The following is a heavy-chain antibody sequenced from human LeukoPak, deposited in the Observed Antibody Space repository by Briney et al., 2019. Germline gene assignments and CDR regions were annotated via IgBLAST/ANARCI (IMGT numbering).Heavy chain of an antibody. V-gene: IGHV3-30*18. D-gene: IGHD3-10*01. CDR1: GFTFSSYE. J-gene: IGHJ6*02. CDR3: AKDLITMVRGSAMDV. CDR2: IIYDGYYK. Sequence: GGSLRLSCAASGFTFSSYEMNWVRQAPGKGLEWVALIIYDGYYKYYADSVKGRFTISRDDSKNTLYLQVNSLRAEDTAVYYCAKDLITMVRGSAMDVWGQGTTVTVSS.